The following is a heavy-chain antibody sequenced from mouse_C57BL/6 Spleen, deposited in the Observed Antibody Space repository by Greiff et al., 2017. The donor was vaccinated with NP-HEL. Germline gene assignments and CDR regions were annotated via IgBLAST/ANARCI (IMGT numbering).Heavy chain of an antibody. CDR3: ARAGRAYYSNCFDY. CDR1: GYTFTSYW. Sequence: QVQLQQPGAELVMPGASVKLSCKASGYTFTSYWMHWVKQRPGQGLEWIGEIDPSDSYTNYNQKFKGKSTLTVDKSSSTAYMQLSSLTSEDSAVYYCARAGRAYYSNCFDYWGQGTTLTVSS. J-gene: IGHJ2*01. D-gene: IGHD2-5*01. V-gene: IGHV1-69*01. CDR2: IDPSDSYT.